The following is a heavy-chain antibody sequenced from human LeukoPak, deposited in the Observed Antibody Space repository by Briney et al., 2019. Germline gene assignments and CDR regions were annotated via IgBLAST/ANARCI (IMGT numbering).Heavy chain of an antibody. V-gene: IGHV4-39*01. CDR1: GGSISSSSYY. CDR2: IYYSGST. Sequence: SETLSLTCTVSGGSISSSSYYWGWIRQPPGKGLEWIGSIYYSGSTYYNPSLKSRVTISVDTSKNQFSLKLSSVTAADTAVYYCARRGDSGSYFYWFDPWGQGTLVTVSS. D-gene: IGHD3-10*01. CDR3: ARRGDSGSYFYWFDP. J-gene: IGHJ5*02.